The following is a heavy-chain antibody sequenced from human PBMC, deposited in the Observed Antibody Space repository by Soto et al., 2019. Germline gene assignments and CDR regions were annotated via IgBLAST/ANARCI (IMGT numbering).Heavy chain of an antibody. CDR2: IYSGGST. Sequence: EVQLVESGGGLVQPGGSLRLSCAASGFTVSSNYMSWVRQAPGKGLEWVSVIYSGGSTYYADSVKGRFTISRDNSKNTLYLQMNSLRAEDTAVYYCARGPRGDFWSGYRYGCFDPWGQGTLVTVSS. CDR1: GFTVSSNY. D-gene: IGHD3-3*01. CDR3: ARGPRGDFWSGYRYGCFDP. V-gene: IGHV3-66*01. J-gene: IGHJ5*02.